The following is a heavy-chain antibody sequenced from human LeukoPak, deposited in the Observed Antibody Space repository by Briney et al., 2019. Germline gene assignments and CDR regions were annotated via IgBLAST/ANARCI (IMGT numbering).Heavy chain of an antibody. CDR2: INPNSGGA. D-gene: IGHD4-23*01. V-gene: IGHV1-2*06. CDR3: ARDQGDGGNTFDP. J-gene: IGHJ5*02. Sequence: ASVRVSCKASGYTFTAYFIHWVRQAPGQGLEWMGRINPNSGGANHGQKFQGRVTMTRDRSITTAYMELSRLRSDDTAMYYCARDQGDGGNTFDPWGQGTLVTVSS. CDR1: GYTFTAYF.